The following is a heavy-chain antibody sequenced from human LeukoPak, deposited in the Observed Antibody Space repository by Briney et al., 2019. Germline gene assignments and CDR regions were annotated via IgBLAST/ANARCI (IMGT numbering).Heavy chain of an antibody. CDR3: AKGSPAILYYCMDV. CDR1: GFSFSNYV. J-gene: IGHJ6*03. V-gene: IGHV3-23*01. D-gene: IGHD2-21*01. CDR2: IIGTGAGT. Sequence: GGSLRLSCAASGFSFSNYVMTWIRQAPGKGLEWVSAIIGTGAGTYYADSVKGRFTISRDNSKNTLYLQMNSLRAEDTAVYYCAKGSPAILYYCMDVWGKGTTVTVSS.